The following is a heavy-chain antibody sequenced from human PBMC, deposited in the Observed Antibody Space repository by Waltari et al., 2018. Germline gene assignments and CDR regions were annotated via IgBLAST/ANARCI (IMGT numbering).Heavy chain of an antibody. CDR2: IDYSGST. V-gene: IGHV4-39*07. J-gene: IGHJ4*02. D-gene: IGHD6-6*01. CDR3: ATQLRIAARGAFDY. CDR1: GGSISSRSYY. Sequence: QLQLQESGPGLVKPSETLSLTCTVAGGSISSRSYYWGWIRQPPGKGLEWIGSIDYSGSTYYNPSLNSRVTISVDTSKNQFSLKLSSVTAADTAVYYCATQLRIAARGAFDYWGQGTLVTVSS.